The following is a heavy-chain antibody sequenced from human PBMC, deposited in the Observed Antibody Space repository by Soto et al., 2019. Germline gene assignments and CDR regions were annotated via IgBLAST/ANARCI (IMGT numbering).Heavy chain of an antibody. Sequence: VSLRLSCEASGFTFSDYWMSWVRQAPGKGLEWVGNINQDGSGGYYVDSLKGRFTISRDNAKNSLFLQMNNLRAEDTAVYYCASRGSAGIHFGSWGQGTLVTVSS. V-gene: IGHV3-7*03. CDR1: GFTFSDYW. CDR2: INQDGSGG. D-gene: IGHD3-10*01. J-gene: IGHJ4*02. CDR3: ASRGSAGIHFGS.